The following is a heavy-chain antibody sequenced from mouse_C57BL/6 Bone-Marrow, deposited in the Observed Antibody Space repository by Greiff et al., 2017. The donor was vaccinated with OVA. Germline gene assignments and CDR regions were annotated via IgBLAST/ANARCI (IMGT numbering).Heavy chain of an antibody. D-gene: IGHD2-4*01. V-gene: IGHV1-18*01. CDR3: TRKDDYDGAY. J-gene: IGHJ3*01. CDR2: INPHNGGT. Sequence: VQLQESGPELVKPGASVTIPCKASGYTFTDYNMDWVKQSHGKSLEWIGDINPHNGGTIYNQKFKGKATLTVDKSSSPAYMELRSLTSEDTAVYCGTRKDDYDGAYWGQGTLVTVSA. CDR1: GYTFTDYN.